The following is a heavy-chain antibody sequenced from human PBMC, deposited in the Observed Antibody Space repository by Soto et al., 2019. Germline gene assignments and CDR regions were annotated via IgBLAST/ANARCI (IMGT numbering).Heavy chain of an antibody. J-gene: IGHJ6*02. D-gene: IGHD6-6*01. CDR3: ARGSSSVVYYYYGMDV. CDR2: TYYRSKWYN. V-gene: IGHV6-1*01. CDR1: GDSVSSNSAA. Sequence: SQTLSLTCAISGDSVSSNSAAWNWIRQSPSRGLEWLGRTYYRSKWYNDYAVSVKSRITINPDTSKNQFSPQLNSVTPEDTAVYYCARGSSSVVYYYYGMDVWGQGTTVTVSS.